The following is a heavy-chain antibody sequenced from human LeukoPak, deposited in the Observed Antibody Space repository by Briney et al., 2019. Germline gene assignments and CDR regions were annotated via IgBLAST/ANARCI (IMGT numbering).Heavy chain of an antibody. V-gene: IGHV4-4*07. Sequence: PSETLSLTCSVSGGSIRSYYWSWIRQPAGKGLEWFGRIYTSGSTSYNPSLKSRVTMSLDTSKNQFSLKLNSVTAADTAVYYCARDLTDYYELDYWGQGTLVTVSS. CDR2: IYTSGST. CDR1: GGSIRSYY. D-gene: IGHD1-26*01. J-gene: IGHJ4*02. CDR3: ARDLTDYYELDY.